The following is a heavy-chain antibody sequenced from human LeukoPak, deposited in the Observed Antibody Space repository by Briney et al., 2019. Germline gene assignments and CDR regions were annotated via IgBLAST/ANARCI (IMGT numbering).Heavy chain of an antibody. Sequence: SETLSLTCTVSGGSISSGDYYWSWLRQPPGKGLEWIGYIYYSGSTYYNPSLKSRVTISVDTSKNQFSLKLSSVTAADTAVYYCARAPSSGYYVNYWGQGTLVTVSS. J-gene: IGHJ4*02. D-gene: IGHD3-22*01. CDR2: IYYSGST. CDR3: ARAPSSGYYVNY. V-gene: IGHV4-30-4*01. CDR1: GGSISSGDYY.